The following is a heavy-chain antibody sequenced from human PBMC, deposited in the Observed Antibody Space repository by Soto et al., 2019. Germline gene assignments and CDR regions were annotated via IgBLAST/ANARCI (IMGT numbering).Heavy chain of an antibody. CDR1: GFTVSSNY. CDR2: IKQDGSEK. D-gene: IGHD3-22*01. CDR3: ARSRGSDSSGYLDAFDI. J-gene: IGHJ3*02. V-gene: IGHV3-7*01. Sequence: GGSLRLSCAASGFTVSSNYMSWVRQAPGKGLEWVANIKQDGSEKYYVDSVKGRFTISRDNAKNSLYLQMNSLRAEDTAVYYCARSRGSDSSGYLDAFDIWGQGTMVTVSS.